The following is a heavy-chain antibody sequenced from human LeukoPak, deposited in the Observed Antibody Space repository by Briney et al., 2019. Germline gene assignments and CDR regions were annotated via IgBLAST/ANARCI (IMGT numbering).Heavy chain of an antibody. CDR1: GYTFTRYD. CDR3: ARGRVAELAGYYYSYGMDV. D-gene: IGHD6-19*01. Sequence: ASVKVSCKASGYTFTRYDINWVRQATGQGLEWMGWMNPNSGNTGYAQKFQGRVTMTRNTSISTAYMELSSLRSEDTAVYYCARGRVAELAGYYYSYGMDVWGQGTTVTVSS. V-gene: IGHV1-8*01. J-gene: IGHJ6*02. CDR2: MNPNSGNT.